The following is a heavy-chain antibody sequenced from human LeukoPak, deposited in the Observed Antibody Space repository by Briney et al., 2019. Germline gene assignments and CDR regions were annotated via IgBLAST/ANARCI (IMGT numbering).Heavy chain of an antibody. CDR1: GYTSTRYG. J-gene: IGHJ6*03. Sequence: GASVKVSCKASGYTSTRYGISWVRQAPGQGLEWMGWISVYNGNTNYAQKLQGRVTMTTDTSTSTAYMELSRLRSDDTAVYYCARDLLVGSSGYYYYYYYYMDVWGKGTTVTISS. V-gene: IGHV1-18*01. CDR3: ARDLLVGSSGYYYYYYYYMDV. CDR2: ISVYNGNT. D-gene: IGHD3-22*01.